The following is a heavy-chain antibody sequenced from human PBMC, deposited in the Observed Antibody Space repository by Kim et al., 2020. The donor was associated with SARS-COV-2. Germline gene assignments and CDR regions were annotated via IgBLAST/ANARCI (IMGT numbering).Heavy chain of an antibody. CDR1: GFTFSSYS. CDR3: ARVGGPWIQLWPARNYYYYYYMDV. Sequence: GGSLRLSCAASGFTFSSYSMNWVRQAPGKGLEWVSSISSSSSYIYYADSVKGRFTISRDNAKNSLYLQMNSLRAEDTAVYYCARVGGPWIQLWPARNYYYYYYMDVWGKGTTVTVSS. V-gene: IGHV3-21*01. D-gene: IGHD5-18*01. CDR2: ISSSSSYI. J-gene: IGHJ6*03.